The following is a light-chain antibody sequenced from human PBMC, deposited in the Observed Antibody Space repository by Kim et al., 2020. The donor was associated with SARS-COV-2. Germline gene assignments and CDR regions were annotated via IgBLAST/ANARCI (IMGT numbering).Light chain of an antibody. CDR3: QQYSTYSWT. CDR1: QSINNW. CDR2: DAS. V-gene: IGKV1-5*01. Sequence: ASIGDRVTITGRASQSINNWLAGYQQKPGKAPKVLIYDASTLQSGVPSRFSGSKSGTEFTLTISSLQPDDSAVYYCQQYSTYSWTFGRGTKVDIK. J-gene: IGKJ1*01.